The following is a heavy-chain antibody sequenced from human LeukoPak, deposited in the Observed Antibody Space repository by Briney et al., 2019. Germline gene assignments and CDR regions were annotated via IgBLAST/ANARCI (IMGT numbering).Heavy chain of an antibody. CDR1: GYSFANYW. Sequence: GESLKISCKGSGYSFANYWISWVRQMPGKGLEWMGRIDPSDSYTNYSPSFQGHVTISADKSISTAYLQWSSLKASDTAMYYCARGGYCSGGSCPYYFDYWGQGTLVTVSS. CDR2: IDPSDSYT. J-gene: IGHJ4*02. V-gene: IGHV5-10-1*01. CDR3: ARGGYCSGGSCPYYFDY. D-gene: IGHD2-15*01.